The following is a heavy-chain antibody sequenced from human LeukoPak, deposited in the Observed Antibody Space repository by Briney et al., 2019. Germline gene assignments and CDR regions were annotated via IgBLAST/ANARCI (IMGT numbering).Heavy chain of an antibody. CDR3: AKRSGGRSAATNSDYYYAMDV. Sequence: PGGSLRLSRAASGFTFGDYAMHWVRQAPGKGLGWVSGITWNSRNIGYADSVHGRFTISRDNAKNFLYLQMNGLKAEDTALYYCAKRSGGRSAATNSDYYYAMDVWGQGPTVTVSS. V-gene: IGHV3-9*01. D-gene: IGHD3-10*01. CDR2: ITWNSRNI. CDR1: GFTFGDYA. J-gene: IGHJ6*02.